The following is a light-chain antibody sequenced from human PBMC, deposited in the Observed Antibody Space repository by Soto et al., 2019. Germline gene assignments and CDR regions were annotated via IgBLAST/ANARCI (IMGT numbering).Light chain of an antibody. CDR2: AAS. CDR3: QQYGSSPPYT. J-gene: IGKJ2*01. V-gene: IGKV3-20*01. CDR1: QSVSSSY. Sequence: EIVLTQSPGTLSLSPGERATLSCRASQSVSSSYLAWYQQKPGQAPRLLMYAASSRATGIPDRFSGSRSGTDFTLTISRLEPEDFAVYYCQQYGSSPPYTFGQGTKLEIK.